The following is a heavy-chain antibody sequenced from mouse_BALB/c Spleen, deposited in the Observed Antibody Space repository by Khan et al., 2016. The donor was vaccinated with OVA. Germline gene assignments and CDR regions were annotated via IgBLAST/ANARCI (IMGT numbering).Heavy chain of an antibody. J-gene: IGHJ4*01. V-gene: IGHV1S41*01. CDR2: ISPGSGSA. CDR3: ARSNYYGRSLYAMDY. Sequence: DLVKPGASVKLSCKASGYTFTSYWINWIKPRPGQGLEWVGQISPGSGSAYYNEVFKDKATLTIDKSSTTAYIQLSSLSSEDSAVYFCARSNYYGRSLYAMDYWGQGTSVTVSS. D-gene: IGHD1-1*01. CDR1: GYTFTSYW.